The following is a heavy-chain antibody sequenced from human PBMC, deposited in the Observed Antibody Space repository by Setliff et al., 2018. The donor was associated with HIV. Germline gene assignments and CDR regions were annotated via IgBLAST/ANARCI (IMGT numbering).Heavy chain of an antibody. CDR2: IYYSGST. V-gene: IGHV4-59*01. J-gene: IGHJ3*02. CDR1: DGSIRSYY. Sequence: SETLSLTCSVSDGSIRSYYWSWIRQSPGKGLEWIGNIYYSGSTNYNPSLKSRVTVSVDTSKNQFSLKLSSVTAADTAVYYCARNPCSGGSCPDAFDIWGQGTMVTVSS. D-gene: IGHD2-15*01. CDR3: ARNPCSGGSCPDAFDI.